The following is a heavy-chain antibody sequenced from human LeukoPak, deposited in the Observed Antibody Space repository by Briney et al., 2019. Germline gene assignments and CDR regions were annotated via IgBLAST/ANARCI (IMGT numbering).Heavy chain of an antibody. V-gene: IGHV3-33*06. J-gene: IGHJ4*02. Sequence: PGPSLRLSCAASGFTFSSYGMHWVRQAPGKGLEWVAIIWYDGNNKYHADSVRGRFTISRDNSKNTLYLQMNSLRAEDTAVYYCAKDTKRYCTSTRCSITGHWGQGTLVTVSS. CDR3: AKDTKRYCTSTRCSITGH. CDR1: GFTFSSYG. CDR2: IWYDGNNK. D-gene: IGHD2-2*01.